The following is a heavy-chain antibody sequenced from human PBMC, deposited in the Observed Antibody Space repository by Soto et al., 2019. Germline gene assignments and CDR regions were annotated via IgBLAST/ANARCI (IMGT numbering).Heavy chain of an antibody. V-gene: IGHV3-30*03. CDR1: GVTFSNYG. Sequence: GGALRLSCAASGVTFSNYGMHWVRQAPRKGREWVGVIAYDGNNKYYPDSVKGRFTISRDNSKNTLYLQMNSLSAEDTAVYYCACIFSGGYSYGFYYYGMDVWGQGTTVTVSS. D-gene: IGHD5-18*01. J-gene: IGHJ6*02. CDR2: IAYDGNNK. CDR3: ACIFSGGYSYGFYYYGMDV.